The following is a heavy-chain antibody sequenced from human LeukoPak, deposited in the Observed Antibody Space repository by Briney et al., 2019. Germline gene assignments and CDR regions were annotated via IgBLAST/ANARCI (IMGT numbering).Heavy chain of an antibody. V-gene: IGHV3-23*01. CDR2: ISDSGDST. CDR1: GFTFSNYA. J-gene: IGHJ4*02. CDR3: TKTKIVATFFDY. D-gene: IGHD5-12*01. Sequence: GGSLRLSCAASGFTFSNYAMSWVRQAPGKGLEWVSGISDSGDSTYYADSVKGRFTISRDNSKNTLYLQMNSLRAEDTAIYYCTKTKIVATFFDYWGQGTLVTVSS.